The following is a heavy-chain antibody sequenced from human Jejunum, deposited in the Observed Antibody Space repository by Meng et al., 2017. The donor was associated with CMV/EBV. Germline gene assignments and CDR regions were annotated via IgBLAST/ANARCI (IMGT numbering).Heavy chain of an antibody. CDR2: NGSSGRTI. CDR3: TRGGWRYSFGSFDY. V-gene: IGHV3-21*01. Sequence: SGLTFSSYAMNWVRKAPGKGLGWVSFNGSSGRTIYLEDSGKDRLTISRDNAKNSLYLQMNNLTVEDTAMYYCTRGGWRYSFGSFDYWGQGALVTVSS. J-gene: IGHJ4*02. CDR1: GLTFSSYA. D-gene: IGHD5-18*01.